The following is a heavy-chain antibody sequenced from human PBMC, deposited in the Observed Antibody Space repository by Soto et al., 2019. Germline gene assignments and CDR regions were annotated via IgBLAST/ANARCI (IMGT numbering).Heavy chain of an antibody. Sequence: ASVKVSCKASGYPFTNFGINCVRQAPLQWLEWMGWISGHSGGTKYGPKFRDRLTIVTDTSSKTAYMELRSLKSDDTAVYYCAKDGGHGARTHICGMDVWGQGTTVTVSS. CDR1: GYPFTNFG. V-gene: IGHV1-18*01. CDR2: ISGHSGGT. CDR3: AKDGGHGARTHICGMDV. J-gene: IGHJ6*02. D-gene: IGHD1-1*01.